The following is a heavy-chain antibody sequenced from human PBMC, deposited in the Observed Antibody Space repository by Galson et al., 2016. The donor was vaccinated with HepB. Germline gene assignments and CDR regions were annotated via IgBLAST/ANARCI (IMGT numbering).Heavy chain of an antibody. Sequence: SLRLSCAVSGFPFSSHAMGWVRQAPGEGLEWVSVVRTNDIRSGFKTNYADSVKGRFTVSRDDSKNTMYLQMNSLRVADTAVYYCARLYCGAGSCYPRPYYFDFWGLGILVTVSS. CDR3: ARLYCGAGSCYPRPYYFDF. J-gene: IGHJ4*01. CDR2: VRTNDIRSGFKT. D-gene: IGHD2-15*01. CDR1: GFPFSSHA. V-gene: IGHV3-23*01.